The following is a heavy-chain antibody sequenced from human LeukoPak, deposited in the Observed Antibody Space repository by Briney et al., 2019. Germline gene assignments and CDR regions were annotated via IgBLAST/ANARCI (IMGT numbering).Heavy chain of an antibody. V-gene: IGHV3-33*01. CDR3: ARAGYYGSGSQDTFDY. D-gene: IGHD3-10*01. CDR2: VCYDGSDK. CDR1: GFTFSSYG. J-gene: IGHJ4*02. Sequence: GGSLRLSCAASGFTFSSYGMHWVRQAPGKGLEWVAVVCYDGSDKYYADSVKGRFTISRDNSKNTLYLQMNSLRAEDTAVYYCARAGYYGSGSQDTFDYWGQGTLVTVSS.